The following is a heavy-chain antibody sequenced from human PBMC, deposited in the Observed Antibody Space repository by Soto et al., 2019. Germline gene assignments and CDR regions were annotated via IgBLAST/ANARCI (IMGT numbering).Heavy chain of an antibody. J-gene: IGHJ6*03. CDR2: IYYSGST. CDR3: ARHPYHDFWSGYSHYYYYYMDV. Sequence: SETLSLTCTVSGGSISSSSYYWGWIRQPPGKGLEWIGSIYYSGSTYYNPSLKSRVTISVDTSKNQFSLKLSSVTAADTAVYYCARHPYHDFWSGYSHYYYYYMDVWGKGTTVTVSS. V-gene: IGHV4-39*01. CDR1: GGSISSSSYY. D-gene: IGHD3-3*01.